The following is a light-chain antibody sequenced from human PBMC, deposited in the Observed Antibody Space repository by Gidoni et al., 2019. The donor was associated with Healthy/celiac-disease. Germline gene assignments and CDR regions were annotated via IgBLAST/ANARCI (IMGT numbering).Light chain of an antibody. J-gene: IGKJ5*01. V-gene: IGKV3-15*01. CDR1: QSVSSN. Sequence: EIVMTQSPHTLSVSPGERATLSCSASQSVSSNLAWYQQKPGQAPRLLIYGASTRATGIPARFSGRGSGTEFTLTISSLQSEDFAVYYCQQYNNWPPGITFGQGTRLEIK. CDR3: QQYNNWPPGIT. CDR2: GAS.